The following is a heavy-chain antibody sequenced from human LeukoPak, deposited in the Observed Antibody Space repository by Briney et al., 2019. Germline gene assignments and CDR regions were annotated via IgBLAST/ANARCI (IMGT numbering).Heavy chain of an antibody. CDR2: MPPDGNEK. V-gene: IGHV3-7*01. D-gene: IGHD1-1*01. CDR1: GFTFSSYW. Sequence: GGSLRLSCAVSGFTFSSYWVSWVRQAPGKGLEWVANMPPDGNEKYYVDSVRGRFTISRDHAKNSLYLQMNSLRAEDTAVYFCARSPASGTAIGYWGQGTLVTVSS. J-gene: IGHJ4*02. CDR3: ARSPASGTAIGY.